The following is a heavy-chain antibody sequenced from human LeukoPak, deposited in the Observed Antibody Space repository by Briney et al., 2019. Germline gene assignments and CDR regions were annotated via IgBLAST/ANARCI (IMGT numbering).Heavy chain of an antibody. D-gene: IGHD2-2*01. CDR3: ARGSGIVVVPAAITFDY. CDR1: GGSFSGYY. J-gene: IGHJ4*02. CDR2: INHSGST. V-gene: IGHV4-34*01. Sequence: SETLSLTCAVYGGSFSGYYWSWIRQPPGKGLEWIGEINHSGSTNYNPSLKSRVTISVDTSKNQFSLKLSSVTAADTAVHYCARGSGIVVVPAAITFDYWGQGTLVTVSS.